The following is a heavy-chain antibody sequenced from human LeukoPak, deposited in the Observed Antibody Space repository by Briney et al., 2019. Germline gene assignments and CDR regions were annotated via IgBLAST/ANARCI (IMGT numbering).Heavy chain of an antibody. CDR3: ARVEQSAAAALDY. D-gene: IGHD6-13*01. Sequence: SETLSLTCAVYGGSFSGYYWSWIRQPPGKGLEWIGEINHSGSTNYNPSLKSRVTISVDTSKNQFSLKLSSVTAADTAVYYCARVEQSAAAALDYWGQGTLVTVSS. CDR2: INHSGST. V-gene: IGHV4-34*01. CDR1: GGSFSGYY. J-gene: IGHJ4*02.